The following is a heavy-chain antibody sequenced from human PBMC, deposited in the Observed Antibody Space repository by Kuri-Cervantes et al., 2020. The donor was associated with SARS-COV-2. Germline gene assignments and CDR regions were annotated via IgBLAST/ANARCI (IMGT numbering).Heavy chain of an antibody. J-gene: IGHJ4*02. V-gene: IGHV3-53*01. D-gene: IGHD2-2*01. Sequence: ETLSLTCAASGFTVSNTYMTWVRQAPGKGLDCLAILYAAGTTFYAGSVKGRFTISRDNSKNTVFLQMNSLRAEDTGLYYCARGRHCSNNTCPSDYWGQGTLVTVSS. CDR2: LYAAGTT. CDR1: GFTVSNTY. CDR3: ARGRHCSNNTCPSDY.